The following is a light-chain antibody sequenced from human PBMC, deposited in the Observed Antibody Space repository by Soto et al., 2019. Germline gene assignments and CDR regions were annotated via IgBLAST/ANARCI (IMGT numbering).Light chain of an antibody. J-gene: IGLJ1*01. V-gene: IGLV2-23*02. CDR1: SSDVGSYSL. CDR2: EAT. CDR3: CSYAGTSTLGIDV. Sequence: QSALTQPASVSGSPGQSITISCTGTSSDVGSYSLVSWYQQHPGKAPKVMIYEATKRPSGVSNRFSGSKSGNTASLTISGLQAEDEADYYCCSYAGTSTLGIDVFGSGTKLTVL.